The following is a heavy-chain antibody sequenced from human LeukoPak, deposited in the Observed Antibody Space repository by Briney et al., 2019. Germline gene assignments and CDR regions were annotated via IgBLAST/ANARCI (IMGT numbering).Heavy chain of an antibody. V-gene: IGHV4-59*08. Sequence: ETLSLTRTVSGVSTSSYYWSWVRQPPRKGLGWMGYIYDSGSTNYNPSLKSRVTISVDTSKNQFSLKLSSVTAADTAVYYCARQGGGFWYFDLWGRGTLVTVSS. CDR1: GVSTSSYY. J-gene: IGHJ2*01. D-gene: IGHD6-25*01. CDR2: IYDSGST. CDR3: ARQGGGFWYFDL.